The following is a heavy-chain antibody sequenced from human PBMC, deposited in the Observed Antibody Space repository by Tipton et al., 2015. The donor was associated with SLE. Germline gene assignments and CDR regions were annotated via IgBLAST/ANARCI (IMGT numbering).Heavy chain of an antibody. CDR3: ASNREGTGTPTG. CDR2: ISSSRRT. CDR1: GASILSGPYF. D-gene: IGHD1-7*01. Sequence: TLSLTCTVSGASILSGPYFWGWIRPPAGKGLEWIGRISSSRRTDYNPSLNSRAIISVDTSQNQVSLKLTSVTAADTAMYYCASNREGTGTPTGWGQGTLLTVST. J-gene: IGHJ4*02. V-gene: IGHV4-61*02.